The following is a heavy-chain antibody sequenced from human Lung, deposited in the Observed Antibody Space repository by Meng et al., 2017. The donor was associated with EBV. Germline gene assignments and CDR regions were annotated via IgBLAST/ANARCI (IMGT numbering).Heavy chain of an antibody. J-gene: IGHJ4*02. CDR3: ARAVDTGYFDY. CDR2: IYYSGST. Sequence: ESGPGPVNPSQTLPLTCTVSGGSISRGGHYWSWIRQHPGKSLEWIGYIYYSGSTYYNPSLKSLVSISVDTSNNQFSLKLSSVTAADTAVYYCARAVDTGYFDYWGQGTLVTVSS. D-gene: IGHD5-18*01. V-gene: IGHV4-31*01. CDR1: GGSISRGGHY.